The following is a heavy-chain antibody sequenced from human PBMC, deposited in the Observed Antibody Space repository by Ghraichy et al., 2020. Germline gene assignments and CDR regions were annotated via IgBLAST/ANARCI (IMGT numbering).Heavy chain of an antibody. CDR2: IGTGGDA. V-gene: IGHV3-13*01. CDR3: ARGGGTFPPYYSHY. Sequence: VKVSCVASGFTFSNYDMHWVRQTAGKDLEWVAAIGTGGDAYYPLSVKGRFTISRENARSSLYLQMNSLRAGDTAVYYCARGGGTFPPYYSHYWGQGALVTVSS. D-gene: IGHD1-7*01. CDR1: GFTFSNYD. J-gene: IGHJ4*02.